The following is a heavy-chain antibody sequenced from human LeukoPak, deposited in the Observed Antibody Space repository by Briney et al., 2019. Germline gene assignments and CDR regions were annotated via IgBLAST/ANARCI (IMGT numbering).Heavy chain of an antibody. CDR2: IYYSGST. CDR3: ARSRTEDYYYYYMDV. J-gene: IGHJ6*03. CDR1: GGSISSYY. D-gene: IGHD3/OR15-3a*01. Sequence: PSETLSLTCTVSGGSISSYYWSWIRQPPGKGLEWIGYIYYSGSTNYNPSLKSRVTISVDTSKNQFSLKLSSVTAADTAVYYCARSRTEDYYYYYMDVWGKGTTVTVSS. V-gene: IGHV4-59*01.